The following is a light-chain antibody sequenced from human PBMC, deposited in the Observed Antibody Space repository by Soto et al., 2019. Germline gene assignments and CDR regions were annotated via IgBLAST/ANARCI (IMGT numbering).Light chain of an antibody. J-gene: IGKJ1*01. Sequence: DIQMTQSPSTLPASVGDRVTITCRASQSISSWLAWYQQKPGKAPKLLIYDASSLESGVPSRFSGSGSGTEFTLTISSLQPDDFATYYCQQYNSYSHLTFGQGTKV. V-gene: IGKV1-5*01. CDR2: DAS. CDR3: QQYNSYSHLT. CDR1: QSISSW.